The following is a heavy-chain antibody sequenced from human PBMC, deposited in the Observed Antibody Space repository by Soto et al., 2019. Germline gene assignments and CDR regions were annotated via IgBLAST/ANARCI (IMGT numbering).Heavy chain of an antibody. D-gene: IGHD3-10*01. Sequence: QVQLVQSGAEVKKPGASVKVSCKASGYTFTNYGITWVRQAPGQGLEWMGWISGYDGNTVYGQKLQGRVTMTTDTSTSTAYREVRSLAADDTAVYYCARDLAWGSGRDVVSEDWLDPWGQGTLVTVSS. J-gene: IGHJ5*02. CDR3: ARDLAWGSGRDVVSEDWLDP. V-gene: IGHV1-18*01. CDR1: GYTFTNYG. CDR2: ISGYDGNT.